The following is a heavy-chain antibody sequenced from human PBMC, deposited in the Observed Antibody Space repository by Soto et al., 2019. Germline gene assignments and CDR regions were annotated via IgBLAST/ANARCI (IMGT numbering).Heavy chain of an antibody. CDR2: ISYDGSNK. CDR3: ARGRSGWVGGMFDY. V-gene: IGHV3-30-3*01. Sequence: QVQLVESGGGVVQPGRSLRLSCAASGFTFSSYAMHWVRQAPGKGLEWVAVISYDGSNKYYADSVKGRFTISRDNSKNALYLQMNCLRAEDTAVYYCARGRSGWVGGMFDYWGQGTLVTVSS. CDR1: GFTFSSYA. D-gene: IGHD6-19*01. J-gene: IGHJ4*02.